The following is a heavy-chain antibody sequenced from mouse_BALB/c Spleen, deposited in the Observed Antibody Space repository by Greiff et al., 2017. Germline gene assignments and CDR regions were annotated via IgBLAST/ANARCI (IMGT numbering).Heavy chain of an antibody. Sequence: EVKLVESGGGLVQPGGSLRLSCATSGFTFSDFYMEWVRQPPGKRLEWIAASRNKANDYTTEYSASVKGRFIVSRDTSQSILYLQMNALRAEDTAIYYCARDVYYGSSYDWYFDVWGAGTTVTVSS. J-gene: IGHJ1*01. CDR2: SRNKANDYTT. V-gene: IGHV7-1*02. CDR1: GFTFSDFY. CDR3: ARDVYYGSSYDWYFDV. D-gene: IGHD1-1*01.